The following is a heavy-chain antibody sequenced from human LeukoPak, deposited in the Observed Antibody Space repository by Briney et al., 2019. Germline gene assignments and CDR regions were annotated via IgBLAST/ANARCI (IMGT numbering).Heavy chain of an antibody. J-gene: IGHJ4*02. CDR3: ARDAAAGVFFDY. D-gene: IGHD6-13*01. V-gene: IGHV4-59*01. CDR1: GGSLSSYY. CDR2: IYYSGST. Sequence: SETLSLICTVSGGSLSSYYWSWIRQPPGKGLEWIGYIYYSGSTNYNPSLKSRVTISVDTSKNQFSLKMSSVTAADTAVYYCARDAAAGVFFDYWGQGTLVTVSS.